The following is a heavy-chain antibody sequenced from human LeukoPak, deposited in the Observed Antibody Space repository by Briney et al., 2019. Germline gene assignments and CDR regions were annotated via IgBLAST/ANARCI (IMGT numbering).Heavy chain of an antibody. V-gene: IGHV4-39*01. D-gene: IGHD6-6*01. Sequence: PSETLSLTCTVSGGSISSSSYYWGWIRQPPGKGLEWIGSIYYSGSTYYNPSLKSRVTISVDTSKNQFSLKLSSVTAADTAVYYWARPNRRPSDLFDPWGQGTLVTVSS. J-gene: IGHJ5*02. CDR3: ARPNRRPSDLFDP. CDR2: IYYSGST. CDR1: GGSISSSSYY.